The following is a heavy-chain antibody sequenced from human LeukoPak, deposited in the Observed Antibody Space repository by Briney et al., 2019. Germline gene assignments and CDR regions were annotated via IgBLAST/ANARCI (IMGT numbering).Heavy chain of an antibody. V-gene: IGHV4-4*02. Sequence: SETLSLTCGVSGGSISNTNWWSWVRPPPGQGLEWIGEISLTGLTHYNPSLESRVTVSLDKSKNQLSLNLTSVTAADTAVYYCSREDGAFSPFGYWGQGTLVTVLS. CDR1: GGSISNTNW. D-gene: IGHD5-24*01. CDR3: SREDGAFSPFGY. CDR2: ISLTGLT. J-gene: IGHJ4*02.